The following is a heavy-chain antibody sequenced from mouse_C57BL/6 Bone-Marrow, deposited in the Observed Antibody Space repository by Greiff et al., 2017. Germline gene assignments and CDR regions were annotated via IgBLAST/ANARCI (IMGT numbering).Heavy chain of an antibody. CDR1: GFTFSSYA. Sequence: EVKLVESGGGLVKPGGSLKLSCAASGFTFSSYAMSWVRQTPDKRLEWVATISDGGSYTYYPDNVKGRFTISRDNAKNNLYLQMSHLKSEDTAMYYCARDRDYYGSSLFAYWGQGTLVTVSA. D-gene: IGHD1-1*01. V-gene: IGHV5-4*01. J-gene: IGHJ3*01. CDR2: ISDGGSYT. CDR3: ARDRDYYGSSLFAY.